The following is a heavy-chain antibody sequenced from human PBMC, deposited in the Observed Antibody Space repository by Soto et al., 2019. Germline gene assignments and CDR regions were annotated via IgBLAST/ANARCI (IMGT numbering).Heavy chain of an antibody. CDR1: GYIFVNYG. J-gene: IGHJ6*02. CDR2: ISPYTGNT. CDR3: VMVDNYVTPTQQDV. Sequence: QVQLVQSGDEVKKPGASVKVSCKASGYIFVNYGIAWVRQAPGQGLEWMGWISPYTGNTHTATKVQGRVTMTTDTSKCTGYTDLGSLTSDDTAVYYCVMVDNYVTPTQQDVWGQGTTVTVSS. V-gene: IGHV1-18*01. D-gene: IGHD3-16*01.